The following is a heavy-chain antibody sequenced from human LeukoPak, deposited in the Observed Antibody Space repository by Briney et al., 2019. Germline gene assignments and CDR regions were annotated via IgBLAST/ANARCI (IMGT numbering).Heavy chain of an antibody. V-gene: IGHV3-48*03. J-gene: IGHJ4*02. CDR1: GFTFSNE. CDR2: ISSSGSTI. Sequence: TGGSLRLSCAASGFTFSNEMNWVRQAPGKGLEWVSYISSSGSTIYYADSVKGRFTISRDNSKNTLYLQMNSLRAEDTAVYYCARVWGYSGYDYDYWGQGTLVTVSS. CDR3: ARVWGYSGYDYDY. D-gene: IGHD5-12*01.